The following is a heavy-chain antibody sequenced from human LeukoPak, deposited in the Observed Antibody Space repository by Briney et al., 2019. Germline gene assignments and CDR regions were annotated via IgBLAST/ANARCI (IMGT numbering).Heavy chain of an antibody. Sequence: KPSETLSLTCTVSGGSISSSSYYWGWIRQPPGKGLEWIGSIYYSGSTYYNPSLKSRVTISVDTSKNQFSLKLSSVTAADTAVYYCAGGFWSGYGEAFDIWGQGTMVAVSS. D-gene: IGHD3-3*01. CDR1: GGSISSSSYY. V-gene: IGHV4-39*01. CDR2: IYYSGST. CDR3: AGGFWSGYGEAFDI. J-gene: IGHJ3*02.